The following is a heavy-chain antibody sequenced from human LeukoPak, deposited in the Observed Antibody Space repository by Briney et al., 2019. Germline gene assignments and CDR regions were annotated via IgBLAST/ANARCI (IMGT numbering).Heavy chain of an antibody. Sequence: GGSLRLSCTASGFPFSSYGMHWVRQAPGKGLVWVTVIWPDGSIKYYADSVKGRFTVSRDNSKNTLYLQMNSLRAEDTAVYYCATTYYDFSADAFDIWGQGTMVTVSS. CDR2: IWPDGSIK. CDR1: GFPFSSYG. CDR3: ATTYYDFSADAFDI. D-gene: IGHD3-3*01. J-gene: IGHJ3*02. V-gene: IGHV3-33*01.